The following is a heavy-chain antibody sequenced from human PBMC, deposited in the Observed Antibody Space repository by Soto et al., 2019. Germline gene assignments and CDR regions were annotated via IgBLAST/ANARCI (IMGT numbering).Heavy chain of an antibody. J-gene: IGHJ6*02. CDR1: GYSFTSYW. V-gene: IGHV5-51*01. Sequence: GESLKISCKGSGYSFTSYWIGWVRQMPGKGLEWMGIIYPGDSDTRYSPSFQGQVTISADKSISTAYLQWSSLKASDTAMYYCARHISQDDFWSGYGPPTSPGMDVWGQGTTVTVSS. CDR2: IYPGDSDT. D-gene: IGHD3-3*01. CDR3: ARHISQDDFWSGYGPPTSPGMDV.